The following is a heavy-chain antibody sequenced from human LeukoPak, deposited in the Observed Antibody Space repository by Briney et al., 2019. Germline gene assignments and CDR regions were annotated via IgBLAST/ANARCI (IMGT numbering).Heavy chain of an antibody. CDR1: GYTFTSYG. D-gene: IGHD3-9*01. CDR2: ISAYNGNT. Sequence: ASVKVSCKASGYTFTSYGISWVRQAPGQGLEWMGWISAYNGNTNYAQKLQGRVTMTTDTSTSTAYMELRSLRSDDTAVYYCARGPPLLRYFDWSLCYWGQGTLVTVSS. V-gene: IGHV1-18*01. CDR3: ARGPPLLRYFDWSLCY. J-gene: IGHJ4*02.